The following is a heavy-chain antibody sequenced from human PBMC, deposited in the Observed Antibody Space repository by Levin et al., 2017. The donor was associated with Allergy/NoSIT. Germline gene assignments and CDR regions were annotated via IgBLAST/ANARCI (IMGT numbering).Heavy chain of an antibody. CDR1: GFTFSDYY. CDR2: ISSSGSTI. D-gene: IGHD3-10*01. V-gene: IGHV3-11*01. CDR3: ARGAVRGVIITLIDY. Sequence: GESLKISCAASGFTFSDYYMSWIRQAPGKGLEWVSYISSSGSTIYYADSVKGRFTISRDNAKNSLYLQMNSLRAEDTAVYYCARGAVRGVIITLIDYWGQGTLVTVSS. J-gene: IGHJ4*02.